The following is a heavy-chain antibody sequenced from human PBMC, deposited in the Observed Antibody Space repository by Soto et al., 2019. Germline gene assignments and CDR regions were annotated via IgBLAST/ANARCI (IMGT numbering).Heavy chain of an antibody. Sequence: QVQLVQSGAEVKKPGASVKVSCKASGYTFTSYGISWVRQAPGQGLEWMGWISAYNGNTNYAQKIQGRVTMTTDTSNSTAYMELRSVRSDDTAVYYCARAVDYYDSSGYYTHEYFQHGGQGALVTVSS. V-gene: IGHV1-18*01. CDR2: ISAYNGNT. J-gene: IGHJ1*01. CDR1: GYTFTSYG. CDR3: ARAVDYYDSSGYYTHEYFQH. D-gene: IGHD3-22*01.